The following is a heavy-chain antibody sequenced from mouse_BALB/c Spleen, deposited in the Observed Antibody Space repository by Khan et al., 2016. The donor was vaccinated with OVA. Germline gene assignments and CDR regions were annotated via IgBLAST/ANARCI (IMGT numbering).Heavy chain of an antibody. J-gene: IGHJ4*01. Sequence: QVQLKQSGPELVKPGALVKISCKASGYTFTAYDINQVKQRPGQGLEWIGRNYSGDGSTKYNENFNGKATLTADKSSNTAYMQLSSLTSEKSAVYFCAREGLRGVGMDYWGQGTSVSVSS. V-gene: IGHV1S56*01. CDR1: GYTFTAYD. D-gene: IGHD2-4*01. CDR3: AREGLRGVGMDY. CDR2: NYSGDGST.